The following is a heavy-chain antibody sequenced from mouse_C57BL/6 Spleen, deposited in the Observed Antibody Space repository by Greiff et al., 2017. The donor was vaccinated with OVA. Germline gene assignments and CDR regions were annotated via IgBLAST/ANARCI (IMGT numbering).Heavy chain of an antibody. CDR2: INPNNGCT. Sequence: EVQLQQSGPELVKPGASVKISCKASGYTFTDYYMNWVKQSHGKSLEWIGAINPNNGCTSYNQKFKGKATLSVDKSSSTAYMELRSLTSEDSAVYYCARRSLRRYFDVWGTGTTVTVSS. CDR3: ARRSLRRYFDV. CDR1: GYTFTDYY. J-gene: IGHJ1*03. V-gene: IGHV1-26*01. D-gene: IGHD1-2*01.